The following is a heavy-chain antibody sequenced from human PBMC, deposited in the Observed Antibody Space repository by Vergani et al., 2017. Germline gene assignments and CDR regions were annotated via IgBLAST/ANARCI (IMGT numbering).Heavy chain of an antibody. CDR2: INSDGSST. J-gene: IGHJ4*02. CDR3: ARDDHQYDYVWGSYRYTIVPFDY. Sequence: EVQLVESGGGLVQPGGSLRLSCAASGFTFSSYWMHWVRQAPGKGLVWVSRINSDGSSTSYADSVKGRFTISRDNAKNTLYLQMNSLRAEDTAVYYCARDDHQYDYVWGSYRYTIVPFDYWGQGTLVTVSS. D-gene: IGHD3-16*02. CDR1: GFTFSSYW. V-gene: IGHV3-74*01.